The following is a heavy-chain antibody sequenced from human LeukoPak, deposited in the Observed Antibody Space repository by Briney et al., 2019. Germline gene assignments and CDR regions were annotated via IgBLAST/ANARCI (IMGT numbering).Heavy chain of an antibody. CDR3: ARLPDYYDSSGSYYFDY. V-gene: IGHV5-51*01. CDR2: IYPGGSDT. CDR1: GYSFTSYW. J-gene: IGHJ4*02. Sequence: GESLKISCKGSGYSFTSYWIGWVRQIPGKGLGWMGIIYPGGSDTRYSPSFEGPVTISADKSISTAYLQWSSLKASETPMYYCARLPDYYDSSGSYYFDYWGKGTLVTVSS. D-gene: IGHD3-22*01.